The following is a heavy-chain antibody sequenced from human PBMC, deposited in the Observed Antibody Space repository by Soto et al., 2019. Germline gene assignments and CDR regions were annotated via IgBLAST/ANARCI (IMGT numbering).Heavy chain of an antibody. D-gene: IGHD1-26*01. J-gene: IGHJ4*02. CDR1: GFTFSSYG. CDR3: AKGGRTTPSERYYFDY. Sequence: GGSLRLSCAASGFTFSSYGMHWVRQAPGKGLEWVAVISYDGSNKYYADSVKGRFTISRDNSKNTLYLQMNSLRAEDTAVYYCAKGGRTTPSERYYFDYWGQGTLVTVSS. CDR2: ISYDGSNK. V-gene: IGHV3-30*18.